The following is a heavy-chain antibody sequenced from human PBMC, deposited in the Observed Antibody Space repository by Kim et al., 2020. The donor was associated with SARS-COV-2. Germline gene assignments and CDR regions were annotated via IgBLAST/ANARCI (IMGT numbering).Heavy chain of an antibody. CDR3: AKDTPTPPRTGFDP. CDR1: GFTFSSYG. Sequence: GGSLRLSCAASGFTFSSYGMHWVRQAPGKGLEWVAVISYDGSNKYYADSVKGRFTISRDNSKNTLYLQMNSLRAEDTAVYYCAKDTPTPPRTGFDPWGQGTLVTVSS. V-gene: IGHV3-30*18. D-gene: IGHD1-1*01. J-gene: IGHJ5*02. CDR2: ISYDGSNK.